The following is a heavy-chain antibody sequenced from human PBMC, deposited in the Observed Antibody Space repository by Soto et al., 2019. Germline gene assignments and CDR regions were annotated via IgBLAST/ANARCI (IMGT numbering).Heavy chain of an antibody. V-gene: IGHV1-69*01. CDR3: ARAGTPYYDILTGYWLKY. D-gene: IGHD3-9*01. CDR1: GGTFSSYA. J-gene: IGHJ4*02. Sequence: QVQLVQSGAEVKKPGSSVKVSCKASGGTFSSYAISWVRQAPRQGLEWMGGIIPIFGTANYAQKFQGRVTITADESTSTAYMELSSLRSEDTAVYYCARAGTPYYDILTGYWLKYWGQGTLVTVSS. CDR2: IIPIFGTA.